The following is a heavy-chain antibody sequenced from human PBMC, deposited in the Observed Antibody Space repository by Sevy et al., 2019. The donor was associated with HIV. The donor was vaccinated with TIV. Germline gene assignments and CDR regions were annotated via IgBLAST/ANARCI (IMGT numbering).Heavy chain of an antibody. Sequence: GGSLRLSCAASGFTFSSYSMNWVRRAPGKGLEWVSSIRSSSSYINYADSVKGRFTISRDNAKNSLYLQMNSLRAEDTAVYYCARGSRYYYGSGSSDWFDPWGQGTLVTVSS. J-gene: IGHJ5*02. V-gene: IGHV3-21*01. CDR3: ARGSRYYYGSGSSDWFDP. CDR1: GFTFSSYS. D-gene: IGHD3-10*01. CDR2: IRSSSSYI.